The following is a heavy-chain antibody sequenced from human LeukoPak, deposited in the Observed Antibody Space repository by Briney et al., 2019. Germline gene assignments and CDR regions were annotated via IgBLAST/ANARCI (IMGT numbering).Heavy chain of an antibody. CDR1: GGSITPYY. CDR3: ARHRSTPFYFDY. Sequence: SETLSLTCTVPGGSITPYYWSWFRQPPGKGLGWIGYIYYTGSTNYNPSLKSRVTISVDTSKNQFSLKLSSVTAADTAVYSCARHRSTPFYFDYWGQGTLVTVSS. J-gene: IGHJ4*02. D-gene: IGHD2-2*01. CDR2: IYYTGST. V-gene: IGHV4-59*08.